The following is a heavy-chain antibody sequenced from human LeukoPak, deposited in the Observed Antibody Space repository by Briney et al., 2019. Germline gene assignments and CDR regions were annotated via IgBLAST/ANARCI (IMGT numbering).Heavy chain of an antibody. CDR1: GYTFTRYD. CDR2: VNPNSGFT. D-gene: IGHD2-15*01. CDR3: ARGGVVEYAFDI. Sequence: ASVKVSCKASGYTFTRYDINWVRQATGQGLEWMGWVNPNSGFTGYTEKFQGRVTITRNTSISTAYMELSSLRSEDTAVYYCARGGVVEYAFDIWGQGTMVTVSS. V-gene: IGHV1-8*03. J-gene: IGHJ3*02.